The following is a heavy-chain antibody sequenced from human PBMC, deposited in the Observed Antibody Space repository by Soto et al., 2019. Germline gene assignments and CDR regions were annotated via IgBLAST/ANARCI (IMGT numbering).Heavy chain of an antibody. Sequence: SETLSLTCTVSGGSISSYYWSWIRQPPGKGLEWIGYIYYSGSTNYNPSLKSRVTISVDTSKNQFSLKLSSVTAADTAVYYCARLICSGGSCKDYYYYMDVWGKGTTVTVSS. V-gene: IGHV4-59*08. CDR2: IYYSGST. CDR3: ARLICSGGSCKDYYYYMDV. J-gene: IGHJ6*03. D-gene: IGHD2-15*01. CDR1: GGSISSYY.